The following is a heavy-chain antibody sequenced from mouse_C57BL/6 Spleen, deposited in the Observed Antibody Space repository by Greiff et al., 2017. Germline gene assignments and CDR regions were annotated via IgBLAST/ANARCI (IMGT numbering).Heavy chain of an antibody. CDR2: INPNNGGT. V-gene: IGHV1-18*01. CDR3: ARPIYDGSPWFAY. Sequence: EVQGVESGPELVKPGASVKIPCKASGYTFTDYNMDWVKQSHGKSLEWIGDINPNNGGTIYNQKFKGKATLTVDKSSSTAYMELRSLTSEDTAVYYCARPIYDGSPWFAYWGQGTLVTVSA. D-gene: IGHD2-3*01. J-gene: IGHJ3*01. CDR1: GYTFTDYN.